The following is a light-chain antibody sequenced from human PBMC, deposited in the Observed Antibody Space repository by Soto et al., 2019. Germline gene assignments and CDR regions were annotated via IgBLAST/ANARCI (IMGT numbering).Light chain of an antibody. CDR2: EVS. CDR3: SSYTSSSTHYV. Sequence: QAALTQPASASGSPGQSITIFCTGTSSDVGGYNYVSWSQQHPGKAPKLMIYEVSNRPSGVSNRFSGSKSGNTASLTISGLQAEDEADYYCSSYTSSSTHYVFGTGTKVTVL. CDR1: SSDVGGYNY. V-gene: IGLV2-14*01. J-gene: IGLJ1*01.